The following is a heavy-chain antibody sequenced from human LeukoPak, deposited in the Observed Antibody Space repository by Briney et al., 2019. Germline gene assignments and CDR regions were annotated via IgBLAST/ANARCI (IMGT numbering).Heavy chain of an antibody. J-gene: IGHJ4*02. CDR1: GFTFSNYE. Sequence: PGGSLRLSCAASGFTFSNYEMNWVRQAPGKGLEWVSCISSSGSTIYYADSVKGRFTISRDNAKNSLYLQMNSLRAEDTAVYYCAQIYTYGSSQFDYWGQGTLVTVSS. D-gene: IGHD5-18*01. CDR3: AQIYTYGSSQFDY. V-gene: IGHV3-48*03. CDR2: ISSSGSTI.